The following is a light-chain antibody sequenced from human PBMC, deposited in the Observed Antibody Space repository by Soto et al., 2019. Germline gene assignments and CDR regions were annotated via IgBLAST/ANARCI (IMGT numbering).Light chain of an antibody. CDR1: SSDVGGYNY. CDR3: CSYTSSSTPYV. J-gene: IGLJ1*01. CDR2: EVS. Sequence: QSALTQPASVSGSPGQSITISCTGTSSDVGGYNYVSWYQQHPGKAPKLMIYEVSNRPSWVSNRFSGSKSGNTASLTISGLQAEDGADYYCCSYTSSSTPYVFGTGTKLTVL. V-gene: IGLV2-14*01.